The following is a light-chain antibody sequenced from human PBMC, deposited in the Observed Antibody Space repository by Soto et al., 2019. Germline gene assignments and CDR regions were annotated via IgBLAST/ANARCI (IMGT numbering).Light chain of an antibody. J-gene: IGKJ4*01. CDR3: LQEYTYPLT. CDR2: GAS. Sequence: AIQMTQSPSSLSASVGDRVTITCRASRAIRNDLGWFQQKPGKAPRLLIYGASTIHSGVPSRFSGSGSGTDFTLTISSLQSEDFATYYCLQEYTYPLTFGGGTTVGIK. CDR1: RAIRND. V-gene: IGKV1-6*02.